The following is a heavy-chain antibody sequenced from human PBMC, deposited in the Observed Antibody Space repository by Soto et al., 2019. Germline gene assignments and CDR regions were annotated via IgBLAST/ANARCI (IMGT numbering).Heavy chain of an antibody. Sequence: QVQLVQSGAEVKKPGSSVKVSCKASGGTFSSYPISWVRQAPGQGLEWMGGIIPIFDIANYAQKFQGRVTIIADGSTSTAYMELRSVSSEDTAVYYCARTRGDSIPYYFDYWGQGTLVTVSS. J-gene: IGHJ4*02. V-gene: IGHV1-69*12. CDR3: ARTRGDSIPYYFDY. CDR1: GGTFSSYP. D-gene: IGHD2-21*01. CDR2: IIPIFDIA.